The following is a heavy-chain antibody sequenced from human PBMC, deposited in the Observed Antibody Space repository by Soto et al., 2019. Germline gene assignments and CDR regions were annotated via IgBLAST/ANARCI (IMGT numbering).Heavy chain of an antibody. Sequence: QVQLVQSGAEVKKPGASVKVSCKASGYTFTSYDINWVRQATGQGLEWMGWMNPNSGNTHYAQKFXXKGTMTRNTSISTAYMELSSLRSEEPAVYYCAREVSGYSRNWGQGTLVTVSS. J-gene: IGHJ4*02. V-gene: IGHV1-8*01. CDR3: AREVSGYSRN. D-gene: IGHD6-13*01. CDR1: GYTFTSYD. CDR2: MNPNSGNT.